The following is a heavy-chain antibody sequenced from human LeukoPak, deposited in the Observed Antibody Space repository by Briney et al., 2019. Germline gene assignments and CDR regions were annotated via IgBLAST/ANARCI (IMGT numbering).Heavy chain of an antibody. Sequence: PSETLSLTCAVYGGSFSGYYWSWIRQPPGKGLEWNGEINHSGSTNYNPSLKSRVTISVDTSENQFSLKLSSVTAADTAVYYCARGYSYGNFDYWGQGTLVTVSS. D-gene: IGHD5-18*01. CDR1: GGSFSGYY. J-gene: IGHJ4*02. CDR3: ARGYSYGNFDY. CDR2: INHSGST. V-gene: IGHV4-34*01.